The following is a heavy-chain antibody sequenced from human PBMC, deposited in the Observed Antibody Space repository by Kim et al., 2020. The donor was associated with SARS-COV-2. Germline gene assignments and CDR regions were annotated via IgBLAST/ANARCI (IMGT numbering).Heavy chain of an antibody. Sequence: SETLSLTCTVSGGSISSGGYYWSWIRPHPGQGLDGIVYIYYSGSTYYNPSLKSRVTISVDTSKNQFSLKPSSVTAAATAVYYWARIRSAVTMTANSVRGVDYWGQGTLVTVSS. CDR3: ARIRSAVTMTANSVRGVDY. D-gene: IGHD3-22*01. V-gene: IGHV4-31*03. J-gene: IGHJ4*02. CDR2: IYYSGST. CDR1: GGSISSGGYY.